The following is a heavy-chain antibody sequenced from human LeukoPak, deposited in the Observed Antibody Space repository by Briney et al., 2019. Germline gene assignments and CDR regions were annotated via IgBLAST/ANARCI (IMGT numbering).Heavy chain of an antibody. Sequence: GGSLRLSCATSGFTFSSYGMHWVRQAPGKGLEWVAFIRYDGSNIHYADSVKGRFTVSGDNSKNTLYLQMNSLRPEDTAVYYCAKMGSSWQFGYWGRGTLVTVSS. V-gene: IGHV3-30*02. J-gene: IGHJ4*02. CDR2: IRYDGSNI. D-gene: IGHD6-13*01. CDR1: GFTFSSYG. CDR3: AKMGSSWQFGY.